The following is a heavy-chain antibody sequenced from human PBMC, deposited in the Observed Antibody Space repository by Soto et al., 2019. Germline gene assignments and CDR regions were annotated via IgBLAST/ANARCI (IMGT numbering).Heavy chain of an antibody. CDR1: GGSISSGGYY. Sequence: QVQLQESGPGLVKPSQTLSLTCTVSGGSISSGGYYWSWIRQHPGKGLEWIGYIYYSGSTYYNPSIKSRVTISVDTSKNQFSLKLSSVTAADTAVYYCARESYRDSRYFDLWGRGTLVTVSS. D-gene: IGHD1-26*01. CDR2: IYYSGST. J-gene: IGHJ2*01. CDR3: ARESYRDSRYFDL. V-gene: IGHV4-31*03.